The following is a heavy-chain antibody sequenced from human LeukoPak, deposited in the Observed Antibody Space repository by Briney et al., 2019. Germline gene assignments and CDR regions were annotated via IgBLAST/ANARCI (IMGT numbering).Heavy chain of an antibody. V-gene: IGHV4-34*01. CDR2: INHSGST. Sequence: PSETLSLTCAVYGGSLSGYYWSWIRQPPGKGLEWIGEINHSGSTNYNPSLKSRVTISVDTSKNQFSLKLSSVTAADTAVYYCARGTGTGQWLVRVVFDYWGQGTLVTVSS. CDR1: GGSLSGYY. J-gene: IGHJ4*02. D-gene: IGHD6-19*01. CDR3: ARGTGTGQWLVRVVFDY.